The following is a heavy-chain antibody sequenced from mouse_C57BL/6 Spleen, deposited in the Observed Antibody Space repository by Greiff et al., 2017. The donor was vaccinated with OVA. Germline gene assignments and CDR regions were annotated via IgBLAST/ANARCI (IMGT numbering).Heavy chain of an antibody. CDR2: INPNNGGT. D-gene: IGHD1-1*01. J-gene: IGHJ3*01. Sequence: VQLQQSGPELVKPGASVKMSCTASGYTFTDYNMHWVKQSHGKSLEWIGYINPNNGGTSYNQKFKGKDTLTVNKSSSTAYMELRSLTSEDSAVDYCARTQLLRLFAYWGQGTLVTVSA. CDR3: ARTQLLRLFAY. V-gene: IGHV1-22*01. CDR1: GYTFTDYN.